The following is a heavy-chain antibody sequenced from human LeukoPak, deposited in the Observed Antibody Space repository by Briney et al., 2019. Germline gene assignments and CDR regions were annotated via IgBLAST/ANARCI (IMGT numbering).Heavy chain of an antibody. CDR1: GESFNAYY. CDR3: ARIRCGHTGDICYNH. Sequence: SETLSLTCTVSGESFNAYYWSWIRQSPGKGLEWIGEVSPGGYIKYNPSLKSRVTISVDTSESQSSLRLSSVTATDTAMYYCARIRCGHTGDICYNHWAQGTLVTVSS. J-gene: IGHJ5*02. CDR2: VSPGGYI. D-gene: IGHD2-8*02. V-gene: IGHV4-34*01.